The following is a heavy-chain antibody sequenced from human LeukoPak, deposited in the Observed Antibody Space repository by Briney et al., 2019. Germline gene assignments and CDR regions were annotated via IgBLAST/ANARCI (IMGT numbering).Heavy chain of an antibody. CDR2: IRYDGSNK. D-gene: IGHD3-22*01. Sequence: GGSLRLSCAASGFTFSSYGMHWVRQAPGKGLEWVAFIRYDGSNKYYAGSVKGRFTISRDNSKNTLYLQMNSLRAEDTAVYYCAKGIDYYDSSGCHWGQGTLVTVSS. J-gene: IGHJ4*02. CDR1: GFTFSSYG. V-gene: IGHV3-30*02. CDR3: AKGIDYYDSSGCH.